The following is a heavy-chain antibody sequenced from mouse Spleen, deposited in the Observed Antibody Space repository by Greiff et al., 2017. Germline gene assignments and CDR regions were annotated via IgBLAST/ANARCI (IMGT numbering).Heavy chain of an antibody. J-gene: IGHJ2*01. CDR3: ARSSTAYYFDY. Sequence: EVQLQQSGPVLVKPGASVKMSCKASGYTFTDYYMNWVKQSHGKSLEWIGVINPYNGGTSYNQKFKGKATLTVDKSSSTAYMELNSLTSEDSAVYYCARSSTAYYFDYWGQGTTLTVSS. CDR2: INPYNGGT. V-gene: IGHV1-19*01. D-gene: IGHD1-2*01. CDR1: GYTFTDYY.